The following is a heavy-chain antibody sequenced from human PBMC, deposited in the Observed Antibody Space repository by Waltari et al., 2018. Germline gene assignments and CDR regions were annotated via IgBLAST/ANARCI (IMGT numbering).Heavy chain of an antibody. Sequence: EVQLVESGGGLVQPGGSLRLSCAASGFTFSSYWMSWVGQAAGKGLGWVANIKQDGSEKYYVDSVKGRFTISRDNAKNSLYLQMNSLRAEDTAVYYCARYYYDSGGYYSFHYWGQGTLVTVSS. D-gene: IGHD3-22*01. CDR2: IKQDGSEK. V-gene: IGHV3-7*01. CDR3: ARYYYDSGGYYSFHY. CDR1: GFTFSSYW. J-gene: IGHJ4*02.